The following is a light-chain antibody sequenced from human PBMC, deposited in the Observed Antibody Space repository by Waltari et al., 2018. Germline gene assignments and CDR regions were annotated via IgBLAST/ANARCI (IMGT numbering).Light chain of an antibody. CDR2: YDD. J-gene: IGLJ3*02. CDR1: DSNIGSNG. V-gene: IGLV1-36*01. CDR3: AAWDDTLNGWL. Sequence: QSVLTQPPSVSEAPRQRVTISCSGSDSNIGSNGVNWYQQLPGKAPKLVIYYDDPIPSGVSDRCAGSKSGTSASLAISGLQSEDEADYYCAAWDDTLNGWLFGGGTKLTVL.